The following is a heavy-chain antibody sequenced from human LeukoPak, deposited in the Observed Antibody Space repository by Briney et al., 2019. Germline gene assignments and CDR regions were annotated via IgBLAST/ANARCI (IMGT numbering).Heavy chain of an antibody. V-gene: IGHV4-39*02. Sequence: KPSETLSLTCTVSGGSISSGNYYWGWIRQPPGKGLEWIGTIYYSGSTYYNPSLKGRVTISVDTSKNQFSLKLSSVTAADTAVYYCAREGYYDSSGFYYGMDVWGQGTTVTVSS. CDR1: GGSISSGNYY. CDR2: IYYSGST. CDR3: AREGYYDSSGFYYGMDV. D-gene: IGHD3-22*01. J-gene: IGHJ6*02.